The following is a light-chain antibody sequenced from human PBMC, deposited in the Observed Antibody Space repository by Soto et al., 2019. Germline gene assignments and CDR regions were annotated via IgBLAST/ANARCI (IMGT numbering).Light chain of an antibody. CDR2: DAS. V-gene: IGKV3-11*01. CDR1: QSVSTY. Sequence: EIVLTQSPATLSLSPGHRATLSCRASQSVSTYLAWYQQKPGQAPRLLIYDASNRATGIPARFSGSGSGTEFNLTISSLQSEDFAVYFCQQYDDWLRLTFGGGTKVEIK. CDR3: QQYDDWLRLT. J-gene: IGKJ4*01.